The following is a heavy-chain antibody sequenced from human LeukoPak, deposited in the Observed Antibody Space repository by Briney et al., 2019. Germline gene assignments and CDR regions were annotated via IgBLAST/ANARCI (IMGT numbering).Heavy chain of an antibody. Sequence: PSETLSLTCAVYGGSFSGYYWSWIRQPPGKGLEWIGEINHSGSTNYNPSLKSRVTISVDTSKSQFSLKLSSVTAADTAIYYCARDMGSASSGYYPYYFDYWGQGTLVTVSS. D-gene: IGHD3-22*01. CDR2: INHSGST. V-gene: IGHV4-34*01. CDR1: GGSFSGYY. J-gene: IGHJ4*02. CDR3: ARDMGSASSGYYPYYFDY.